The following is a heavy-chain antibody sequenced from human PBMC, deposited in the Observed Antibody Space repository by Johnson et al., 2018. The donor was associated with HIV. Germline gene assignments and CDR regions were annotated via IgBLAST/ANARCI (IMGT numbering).Heavy chain of an antibody. CDR2: ISSSGSTI. Sequence: QVQLVESGGGLVKPGGSLRLSCAASGFTFSDYYMSWIRQAPGKGLAWVSYISSSGSTIYYADSVKGRFTISRDNAKNTLYLQMNSLKTEDTAVYYCTTDRGGSSDAFDIWGQGTMVTVSS. CDR1: GFTFSDYY. CDR3: TTDRGGSSDAFDI. D-gene: IGHD3-10*01. V-gene: IGHV3-11*01. J-gene: IGHJ3*02.